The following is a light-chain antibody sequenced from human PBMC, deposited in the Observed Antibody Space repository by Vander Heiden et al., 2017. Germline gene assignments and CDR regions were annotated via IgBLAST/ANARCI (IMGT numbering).Light chain of an antibody. CDR2: LGF. CDR3: RRALQTPST. J-gene: IGKJ2*01. V-gene: IGKV2-28*01. CDR1: QSLLHSNGYNY. Sequence: DIVMTQSPLSLPVTPGEPASISCRSSQSLLHSNGYNYLDWYLQKPGQSPQLLIYLGFNRASGVPDRLRRSGSRTSFTLRNSMVGAWEGRVYYCRRALQTPSTFGQGTKLEIK.